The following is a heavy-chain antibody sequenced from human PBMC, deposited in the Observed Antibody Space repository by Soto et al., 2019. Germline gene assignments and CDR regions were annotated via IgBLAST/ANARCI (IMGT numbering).Heavy chain of an antibody. V-gene: IGHV1-3*04. D-gene: IGHD3-10*01. CDR1: GYTFTSYA. CDR2: INTGNGNT. Sequence: ASVKVSCKASGYTFTSYAIHWVRQAPGQRLEWMAWINTGNGNTKYSQKFQGRVTITRDTSASTAYMELSSLRSEDTAVYYCARVSGTYPYYGMEVWGQGTTVTVSS. J-gene: IGHJ6*02. CDR3: ARVSGTYPYYGMEV.